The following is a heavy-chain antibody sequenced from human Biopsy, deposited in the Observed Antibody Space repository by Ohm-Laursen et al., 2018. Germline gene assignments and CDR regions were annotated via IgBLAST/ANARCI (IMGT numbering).Heavy chain of an antibody. CDR2: IWYDGSNK. V-gene: IGHV3-33*06. CDR3: AKPADSYGSEFYFDY. Sequence: SLRLSCAASGFTFSSYGMHWVRQAPGKGLEWVAAIWYDGSNKNYADSVKGRSTISRDNSKNTLYLRMNSLRAEDTAVYYCAKPADSYGSEFYFDYWGQGTLVTVSS. CDR1: GFTFSSYG. J-gene: IGHJ4*02. D-gene: IGHD4-17*01.